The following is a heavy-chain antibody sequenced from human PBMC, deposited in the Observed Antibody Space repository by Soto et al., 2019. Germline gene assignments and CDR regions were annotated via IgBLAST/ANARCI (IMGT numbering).Heavy chain of an antibody. D-gene: IGHD6-13*01. J-gene: IGHJ4*02. V-gene: IGHV3-48*01. CDR2: ISSSSSTI. CDR1: GFTFSSYS. CDR3: ASTALPGYSSSWYYFDY. Sequence: ESGGGLVQPGGSLRLSCAASGFTFSSYSMNWVRQAPGKGLEWVSYISSSSSTIYYADSVKGRFTISRDNAKNSLYLQMNSLRAEDTAVYYCASTALPGYSSSWYYFDYWGQGTLVTVSS.